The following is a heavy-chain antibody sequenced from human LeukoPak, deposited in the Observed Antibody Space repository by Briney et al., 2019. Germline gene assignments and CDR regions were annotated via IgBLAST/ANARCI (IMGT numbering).Heavy chain of an antibody. Sequence: SETLSLTCTVSGGSISSYYWSWIRQPPGKGLEWIGYIYYSRSTNYNPSLKSRVTISVDTSKNQFSLKLSSVTAADTAVYYCARRAYSAAYWKHFDYWGQGTLVTVSS. V-gene: IGHV4-59*01. CDR1: GGSISSYY. CDR2: IYYSRST. D-gene: IGHD1-1*01. CDR3: ARRAYSAAYWKHFDY. J-gene: IGHJ4*02.